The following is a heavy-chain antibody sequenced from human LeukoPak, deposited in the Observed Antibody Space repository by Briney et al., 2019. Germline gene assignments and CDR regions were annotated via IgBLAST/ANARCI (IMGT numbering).Heavy chain of an antibody. CDR1: GGSISSYY. CDR3: SRFWGRATYYIDY. D-gene: IGHD7-27*01. V-gene: IGHV4-59*01. CDR2: IYYSGST. Sequence: SETLSLTCTVSGGSISSYYWSWIRKPPGKGQARIGYIYYSGSTNYNPTLKIRVRITIETAKNKFHLTLSSVTAADTAVSYYSRFWGRATYYIDYWGQGTLVTVSS. J-gene: IGHJ4*02.